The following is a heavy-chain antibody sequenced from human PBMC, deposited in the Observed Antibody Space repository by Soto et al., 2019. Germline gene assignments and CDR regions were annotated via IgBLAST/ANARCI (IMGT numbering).Heavy chain of an antibody. V-gene: IGHV3-53*01. J-gene: IGHJ4*02. Sequence: GGSLRLSCAASGFTVSSNYMSWVRQAPGKGLEWVSVIYSGGSTYYADSVKGRFTISRDNSKNTLYLQMNSLRAEDTAVYYCAKGPYYYDSSGYYTRKEFDYWGQGTLVTVS. CDR1: GFTVSSNY. CDR3: AKGPYYYDSSGYYTRKEFDY. D-gene: IGHD3-22*01. CDR2: IYSGGST.